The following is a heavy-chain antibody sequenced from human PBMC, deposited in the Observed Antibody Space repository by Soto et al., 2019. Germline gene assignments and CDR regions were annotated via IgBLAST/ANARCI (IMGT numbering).Heavy chain of an antibody. CDR2: IYYSGST. CDR3: AREGGDCSSTSCYFDY. V-gene: IGHV4-59*01. D-gene: IGHD2-2*01. CDR1: GGSISSYY. Sequence: SETLSLTCTVSGGSISSYYWSWIRQPPGKGLEWIGYIYYSGSTNYNPSLKSRVTISVDTSKNQFSLKLSSVTAADTAVYYCAREGGDCSSTSCYFDYWGQGTLVTVSS. J-gene: IGHJ4*02.